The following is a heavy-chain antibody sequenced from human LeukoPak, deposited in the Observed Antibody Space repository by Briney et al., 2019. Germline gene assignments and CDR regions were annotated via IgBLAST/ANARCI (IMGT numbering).Heavy chain of an antibody. CDR3: ASGLDSRAATAGVMDV. J-gene: IGHJ6*02. Sequence: GGSLRLSCAASGFTFSDYYMRWIRQAPGKGLEWVSSITSSGNTIDSADSVKGRFTISRDNAKNSLYLQMNSLRVEDTAVYYCASGLDSRAATAGVMDVWGQGTTVTVSS. D-gene: IGHD6-13*01. V-gene: IGHV3-11*01. CDR2: ITSSGNTI. CDR1: GFTFSDYY.